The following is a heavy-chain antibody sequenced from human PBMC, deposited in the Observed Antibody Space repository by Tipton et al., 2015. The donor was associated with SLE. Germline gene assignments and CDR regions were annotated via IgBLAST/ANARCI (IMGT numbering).Heavy chain of an antibody. CDR3: TREGSYWHGGDY. CDR1: GASMRSSSHY. CDR2: ISYSGMT. J-gene: IGHJ4*02. D-gene: IGHD1-1*01. Sequence: GLVKPSETLSLNCTVSGASMRSSSHYWGWIRQPPGKGLEWIASISYSGMTDYKPSLRSRVTISQDTSMQQFSLKLTSVTAADTAVYYCTREGSYWHGGDYWGQGMLVTVSS. V-gene: IGHV4-39*07.